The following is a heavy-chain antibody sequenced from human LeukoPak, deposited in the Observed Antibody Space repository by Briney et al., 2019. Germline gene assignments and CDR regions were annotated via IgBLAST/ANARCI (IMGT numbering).Heavy chain of an antibody. J-gene: IGHJ4*02. CDR3: ASLRGVNR. CDR1: GFTFSDYY. Sequence: GGPVRLSCAVSGFTFSDYYMSGIRQPRGRGLEGVSYISSSGTNIHYAHCEGRRFTVSRDNAKNSLYVQMDSLSAEDTDVYYCASLRGVNRWGQGTLVTVSS. V-gene: IGHV3-11*01. CDR2: ISSSGTNI. D-gene: IGHD3-10*01.